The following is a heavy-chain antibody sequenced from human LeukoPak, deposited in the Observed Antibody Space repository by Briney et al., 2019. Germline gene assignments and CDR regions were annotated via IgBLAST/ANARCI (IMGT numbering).Heavy chain of an antibody. CDR2: IYYSGST. CDR3: ARAPPGNYIHTWFDP. D-gene: IGHD4-4*01. J-gene: IGHJ5*02. Sequence: SETLSLTCTVSGGSISSGGYYWSWIRQHPGKGLEWIGYIYYSGSTYYNPSLKSRVTISVDTSKNQFSLKLSSVTAADTAVYYCARAPPGNYIHTWFDPWGQGTLVTVSS. V-gene: IGHV4-31*03. CDR1: GGSISSGGYY.